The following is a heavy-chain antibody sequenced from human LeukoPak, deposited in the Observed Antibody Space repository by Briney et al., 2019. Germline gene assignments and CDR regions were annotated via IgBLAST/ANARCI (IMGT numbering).Heavy chain of an antibody. D-gene: IGHD3-10*01. J-gene: IGHJ4*02. CDR3: AREMARGVVPDY. CDR2: INSAGSST. V-gene: IGHV3-74*01. CDR1: GFTFSRYW. Sequence: GGSLRLSCVASGFTFSRYWMHWVRQAPGKGLVWVSRINSAGSSTSYADPVQGRFTISRDTSKNTLYLQMNSLRGEDTAVYYCAREMARGVVPDYWGQGTLVTVSS.